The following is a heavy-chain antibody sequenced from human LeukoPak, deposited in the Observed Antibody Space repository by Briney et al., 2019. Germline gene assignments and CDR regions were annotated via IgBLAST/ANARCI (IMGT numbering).Heavy chain of an antibody. V-gene: IGHV3-33*01. CDR2: IWYDGSNK. CDR3: AGELITVVPAAIAPLDY. Sequence: PGGSLRLSCAASGFTFSSYGMHWVRQAPGKGLEWVAVIWYDGSNKYYADSVKGRFTISRDNSKNTLYLQMNSLRAEDTAVYYCAGELITVVPAAIAPLDYWGQGTLVTVSS. D-gene: IGHD2-2*02. J-gene: IGHJ4*02. CDR1: GFTFSSYG.